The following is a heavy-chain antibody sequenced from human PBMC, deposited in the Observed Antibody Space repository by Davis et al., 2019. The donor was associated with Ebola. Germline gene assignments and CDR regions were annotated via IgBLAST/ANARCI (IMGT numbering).Heavy chain of an antibody. CDR1: GFTFSSYS. J-gene: IGHJ5*02. CDR3: AREGAYYDFWSGFNWFDP. D-gene: IGHD3-3*01. V-gene: IGHV3-21*01. Sequence: GESLKISCAASGFTFSSYSMNWVRQAPGKGLEWVSSISSSSSYIYYADSVKGRFTISRDNAKNSLYLQMNSLRAEDTAVYYCAREGAYYDFWSGFNWFDPWGQGTLVTVSS. CDR2: ISSSSSYI.